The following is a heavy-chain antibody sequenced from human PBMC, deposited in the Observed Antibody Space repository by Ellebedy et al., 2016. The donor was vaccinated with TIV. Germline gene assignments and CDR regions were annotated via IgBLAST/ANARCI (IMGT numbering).Heavy chain of an antibody. CDR3: ARGYYYDSIDAFDI. J-gene: IGHJ3*02. V-gene: IGHV3-33*01. CDR2: IGYDGSNK. Sequence: PGGSLRLSCAASGFTFSSYGMHWVRQAPGKGLEWVAVIGYDGSNKYYADSVKGRFTISRDNSKNTLYLEMNSLRAEDTAVYYCARGYYYDSIDAFDIWGQGTMVTVSS. CDR1: GFTFSSYG. D-gene: IGHD3-22*01.